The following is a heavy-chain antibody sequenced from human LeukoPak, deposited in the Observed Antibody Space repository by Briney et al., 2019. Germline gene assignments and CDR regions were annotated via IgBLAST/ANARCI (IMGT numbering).Heavy chain of an antibody. D-gene: IGHD3-22*01. V-gene: IGHV4-59*01. CDR1: GASLSSDY. CDR3: ARAGNYYYSSGYYSHFDY. Sequence: SETLSLTCTVSGASLSSDYWNWIRQPPGKGLEWIGHVYHSGSTNYNPSLKSRVTISVDTSKNQFSLKLSSVTAADTAVYYCARAGNYYYSSGYYSHFDYWGQGTLVTVSS. CDR2: VYHSGST. J-gene: IGHJ4*02.